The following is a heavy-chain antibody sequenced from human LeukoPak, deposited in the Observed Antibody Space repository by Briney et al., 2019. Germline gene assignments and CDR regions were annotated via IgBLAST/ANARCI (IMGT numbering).Heavy chain of an antibody. V-gene: IGHV3-30*18. CDR2: ISYDGSNK. D-gene: IGHD3-3*01. CDR3: AKGAGSITIFGVVSHFDY. CDR1: GFTFSNYG. Sequence: GGSLRLSCAASGFTFSNYGMHWVRQAPGKGLEWVAVISYDGSNKYYADSVKGRFTISRDNSKNTLYLQMNSLRAEDTAVYYCAKGAGSITIFGVVSHFDYWGQGTLVTVSS. J-gene: IGHJ4*02.